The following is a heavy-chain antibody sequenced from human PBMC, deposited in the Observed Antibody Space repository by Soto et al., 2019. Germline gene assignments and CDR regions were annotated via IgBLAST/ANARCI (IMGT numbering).Heavy chain of an antibody. CDR3: AESGPYYYYGMDV. CDR1: CGSISSVDYY. Sequence: PPEALSLTWSVSCGSISSVDYYRSWIRQARGKGLEWIGYINYSGSTYYNPSLKSRVTISVDTSKNQVSLKLSSVTAADTAVYYCAESGPYYYYGMDVWGQGTTVTVSS. V-gene: IGHV4-30-4*01. J-gene: IGHJ6*02. CDR2: INYSGST.